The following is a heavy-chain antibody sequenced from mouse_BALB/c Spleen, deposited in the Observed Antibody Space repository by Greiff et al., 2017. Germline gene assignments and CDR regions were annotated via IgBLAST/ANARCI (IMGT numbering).Heavy chain of an antibody. D-gene: IGHD3-3*01. Sequence: DVKLQESGGGLVKPGGSLKLSCAASGFTFSSYAMSWVRQTPEKRLEWVATISSGGSYTYYPDSVKGRFTISRDNAKNTLYLQMSSLRSEDTAMYYCARHGGTRISYYFDYWGQGTTLTVSS. CDR2: ISSGGSYT. CDR3: ARHGGTRISYYFDY. V-gene: IGHV5-9-3*01. CDR1: GFTFSSYA. J-gene: IGHJ2*01.